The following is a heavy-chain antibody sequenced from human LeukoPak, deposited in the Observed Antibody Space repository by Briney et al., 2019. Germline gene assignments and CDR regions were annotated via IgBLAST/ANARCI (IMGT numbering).Heavy chain of an antibody. D-gene: IGHD2-2*01. CDR3: ARRPLGYCSSTSCPTPYYFDY. CDR1: GGSFSGYY. V-gene: IGHV4-34*01. Sequence: SETLSLTSAVYGGSFSGYYWSWIRQPPGKGLEWIGEINHSGSTNYNPSLKSRVTISVDTSKNQFSLKLSSVTAADTAVYYCARRPLGYCSSTSCPTPYYFDYWGQGTLVTVSS. J-gene: IGHJ4*02. CDR2: INHSGST.